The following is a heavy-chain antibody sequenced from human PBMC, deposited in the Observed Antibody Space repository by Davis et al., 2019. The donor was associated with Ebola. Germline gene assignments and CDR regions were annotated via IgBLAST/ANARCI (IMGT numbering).Heavy chain of an antibody. J-gene: IGHJ6*02. CDR3: ARGRYGMDV. Sequence: PGGSLRFSCAPSGFTVSSNYMSWVRQAPGKGLEWVSGIYSGGSTYYADSVKGRFTISRDNSKNTLFLQMNNLRAEDTAVYFCARGRYGMDVWGPGTTVTVSS. V-gene: IGHV3-53*01. CDR2: IYSGGST. CDR1: GFTVSSNY.